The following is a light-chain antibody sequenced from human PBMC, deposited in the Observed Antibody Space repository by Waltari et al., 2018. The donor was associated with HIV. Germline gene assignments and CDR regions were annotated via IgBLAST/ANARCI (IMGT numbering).Light chain of an antibody. CDR1: ASDLGRYNY. CDR3: ASYTVNSTGV. V-gene: IGLV2-14*03. CDR2: DVN. Sequence: QSALSQPASVSASPGQSVAISCSGRASDLGRYNYVSWYQQHPDKTPRLILFDVNNRPSGISDRFSGSKSGTTASLTISTVETDDEADYYCASYTVNSTGVFGSGTKLTVL. J-gene: IGLJ1*01.